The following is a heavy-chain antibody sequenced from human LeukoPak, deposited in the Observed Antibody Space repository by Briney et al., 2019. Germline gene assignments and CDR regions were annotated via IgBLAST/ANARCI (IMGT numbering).Heavy chain of an antibody. Sequence: SETLSLTCAVYGVSSSGYYWSWLRQPPGKGLEWVGEINHSGSTNYNPSLKSRVTISVDTSKNQFSLKLSPVTAADTAVYYCATIYSSGWYLKRSDYWGQGTLVTVSS. D-gene: IGHD6-19*01. CDR2: INHSGST. CDR1: GVSSSGYY. CDR3: ATIYSSGWYLKRSDY. V-gene: IGHV4-34*01. J-gene: IGHJ4*02.